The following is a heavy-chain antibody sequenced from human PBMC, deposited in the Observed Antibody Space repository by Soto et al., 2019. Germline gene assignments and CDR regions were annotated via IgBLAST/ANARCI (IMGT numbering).Heavy chain of an antibody. CDR1: DGSISGFY. Sequence: SETLSLTCTVSDGSISGFYWSWLRQPPGKGLEWIAYILSSGTTNYNPSLKSRVTLSVDTSKNQFSLKLTSLTAADSAVYYCARAPMVITRSYFDQWGQGTPVTVSS. J-gene: IGHJ4*02. CDR3: ARAPMVITRSYFDQ. V-gene: IGHV4-59*01. D-gene: IGHD3-22*01. CDR2: ILSSGTT.